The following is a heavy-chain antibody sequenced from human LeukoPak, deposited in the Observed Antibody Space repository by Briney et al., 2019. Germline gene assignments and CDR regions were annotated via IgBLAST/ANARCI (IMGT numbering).Heavy chain of an antibody. CDR1: GFTLNSYI. CDR3: AKEYDSRGYYFDY. D-gene: IGHD3-22*01. Sequence: GGSLRLSCEASGFTLNSYIMHWVRQAPGKGLEWVALISFDGRDKQYADSVKGRFTISKDNSKNTLSLQMNSLRAEDTAVYYCAKEYDSRGYYFDYWGQGTLVTVSS. V-gene: IGHV3-30*04. J-gene: IGHJ4*02. CDR2: ISFDGRDK.